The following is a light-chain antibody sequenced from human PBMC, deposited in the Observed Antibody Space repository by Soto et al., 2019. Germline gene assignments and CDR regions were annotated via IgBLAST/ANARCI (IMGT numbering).Light chain of an antibody. CDR3: QQYNNWRT. Sequence: PGERATVSFRASQTVRGIYLAWYQQKPGQAPRLLIYGGSSRATGIPARFSGSGSGTEFTLTISSLQSEDFAVYYCQQYNNWRTFGQGTKVDIK. V-gene: IGKV3D-15*01. CDR2: GGS. J-gene: IGKJ1*01. CDR1: QTVRGIY.